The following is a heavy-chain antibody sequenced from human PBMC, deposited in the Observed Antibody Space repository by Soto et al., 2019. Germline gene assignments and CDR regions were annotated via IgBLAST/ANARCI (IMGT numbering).Heavy chain of an antibody. V-gene: IGHV1-46*01. CDR1: GYTFTSYY. D-gene: IGHD4-4*01. J-gene: IGHJ6*02. CDR3: ARDFGADYSNYGRYGMDV. Sequence: ASVKVSCKASGYTFTSYYMHWVRQAPGQGLEWMGIINPSGGSTSYAQKFQGRVTMTRDTSTSTVYMELGSLRSEDTAVYYCARDFGADYSNYGRYGMDVWGQGTTVTVSS. CDR2: INPSGGST.